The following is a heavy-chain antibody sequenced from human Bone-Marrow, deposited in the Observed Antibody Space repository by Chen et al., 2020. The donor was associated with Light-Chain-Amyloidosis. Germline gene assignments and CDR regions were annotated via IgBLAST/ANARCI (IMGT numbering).Heavy chain of an antibody. D-gene: IGHD3-9*01. CDR2: ISGRGGSR. V-gene: IGHV3-23*04. CDR1: GFAFSSYA. J-gene: IGHJ3*02. Sequence: EVQLVESGGGLLQRGGSLRLSCAASGFAFSSYAMSWVRQAPGKGLEWVATISGRGGSRYYGDAVKGRLTISRDNSKNELLQQMNSLRAEDTAVYYCAKDISYDDILPGYPADAFDIWGQGTMVTVSS. CDR3: AKDISYDDILPGYPADAFDI.